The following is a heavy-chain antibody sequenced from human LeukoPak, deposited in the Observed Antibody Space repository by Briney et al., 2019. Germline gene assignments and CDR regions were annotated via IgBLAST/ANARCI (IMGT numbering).Heavy chain of an antibody. J-gene: IGHJ5*02. D-gene: IGHD1-1*01. Sequence: GGSLRLSCAASGFTFNNYAVSWVRQAPGRGLEWVSGISASDTKTYYADSVKGRFTISRDNSRNTFYLQMTSLRVENTALYYCSKDPVQHGNGLYWFDPWGQGTVVTVSS. CDR2: ISASDTKT. V-gene: IGHV3-23*01. CDR3: SKDPVQHGNGLYWFDP. CDR1: GFTFNNYA.